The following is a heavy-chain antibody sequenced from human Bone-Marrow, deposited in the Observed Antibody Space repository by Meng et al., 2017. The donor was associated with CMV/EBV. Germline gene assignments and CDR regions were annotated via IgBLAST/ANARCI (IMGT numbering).Heavy chain of an antibody. Sequence: VKVSCKASGGTFSSYAISWVRQAPGQGLEWMGGIIPIFGTANYAQKFQGRVTITTDESTSTAYMELSSLRSEDTAVYYCAREITRYYCSSTSCAGSGTTRHGAFDIWGQGTMVTVSS. J-gene: IGHJ3*02. D-gene: IGHD2-2*01. CDR2: IIPIFGTA. V-gene: IGHV1-69*13. CDR3: AREITRYYCSSTSCAGSGTTRHGAFDI. CDR1: GGTFSSYA.